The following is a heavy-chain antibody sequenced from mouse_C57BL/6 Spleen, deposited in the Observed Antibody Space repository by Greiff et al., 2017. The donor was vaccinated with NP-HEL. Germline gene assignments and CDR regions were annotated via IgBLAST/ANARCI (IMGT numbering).Heavy chain of an antibody. CDR1: GYTFTDHT. CDR2: IYPRDGST. V-gene: IGHV1-78*01. J-gene: IGHJ2*01. CDR3: ARQGGSPYCFDY. Sequence: VQLQQSDAELVKPGASVKISCKVSGYTFTDHTIHWMKQRPEQGLEWIGYIYPRDGSTKDNEKFKGKATLTADKSSSTAYIQLNSLTSEDSAVYFCARQGGSPYCFDYWGQGTTLTVSS. D-gene: IGHD1-1*02.